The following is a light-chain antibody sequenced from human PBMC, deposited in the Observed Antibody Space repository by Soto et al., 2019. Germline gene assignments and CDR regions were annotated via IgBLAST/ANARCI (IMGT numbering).Light chain of an antibody. Sequence: PGDRVTLSCRASQSISINLAWYQHKPGQAPRLLIHGASTRATGVPARISGSGSGTDFTLTISSLEPEDFAVYYCHHRGNGITFGQGTRLEIK. CDR3: HHRGNGIT. J-gene: IGKJ5*01. CDR1: QSISIN. CDR2: GAS. V-gene: IGKV3-11*01.